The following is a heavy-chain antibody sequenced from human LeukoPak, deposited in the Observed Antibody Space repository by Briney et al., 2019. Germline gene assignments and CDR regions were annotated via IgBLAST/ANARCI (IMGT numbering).Heavy chain of an antibody. V-gene: IGHV3-23*01. CDR1: GFTFSSYA. CDR3: AKAPFSSGYLGYFDY. Sequence: GGSLRLSCAASGFTFSSYAMSWVRQAPGKGLEWVSAISGSGGSTYYADSVKGRFTISRDDSKNTLYLQMNSLRAEDTAVYYCAKAPFSSGYLGYFDYWGQGTLVTVSS. CDR2: ISGSGGST. J-gene: IGHJ4*02. D-gene: IGHD3-22*01.